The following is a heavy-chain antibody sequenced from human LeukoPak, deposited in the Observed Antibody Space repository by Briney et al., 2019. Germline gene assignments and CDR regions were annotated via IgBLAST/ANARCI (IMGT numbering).Heavy chain of an antibody. CDR1: GYTFTGYY. D-gene: IGHD2-21*02. J-gene: IGHJ5*01. CDR2: INPNSGGT. Sequence: ASVKVSCKASGYTFTGYYMHWVRQAPGQGLEWMGWINPNSGGTNYAQKFQGRVTITADKSTSTAYMELSSLRSEDTAVYYCARVAICGGDCYFVTDWFDSWGQGTLVTVSS. CDR3: ARVAICGGDCYFVTDWFDS. V-gene: IGHV1-2*02.